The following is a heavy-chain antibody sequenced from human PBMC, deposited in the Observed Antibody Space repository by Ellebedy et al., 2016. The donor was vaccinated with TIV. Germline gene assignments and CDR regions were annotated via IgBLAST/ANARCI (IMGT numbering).Heavy chain of an antibody. Sequence: GGSLRLSXAASGFTFTDYYMTWIRQAPGKGLEWVSYISGSSSHTSYADSVKGRFTISRDNAKNSLYLQLNSLRAEDTAVYYCAKDSRLALKWLRGAGFDYWGQGTLVTVSS. V-gene: IGHV3-11*05. D-gene: IGHD5-12*01. J-gene: IGHJ4*02. CDR2: ISGSSSHT. CDR1: GFTFTDYY. CDR3: AKDSRLALKWLRGAGFDY.